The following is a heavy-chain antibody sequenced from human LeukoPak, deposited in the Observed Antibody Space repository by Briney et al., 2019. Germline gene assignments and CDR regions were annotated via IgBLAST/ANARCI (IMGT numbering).Heavy chain of an antibody. CDR2: IRYDGSNK. Sequence: GGSLRLSCAASGFTFSSYGMHWVRQAPGKGLEWVAFIRYDGSNKYYADSVKGRFTISRDNSKNTLYLQMNSLRAEDTAVYYCAKTPVDTAMVTKYFDYWGQGTLVTVSS. D-gene: IGHD5-18*01. J-gene: IGHJ4*02. CDR3: AKTPVDTAMVTKYFDY. CDR1: GFTFSSYG. V-gene: IGHV3-30*02.